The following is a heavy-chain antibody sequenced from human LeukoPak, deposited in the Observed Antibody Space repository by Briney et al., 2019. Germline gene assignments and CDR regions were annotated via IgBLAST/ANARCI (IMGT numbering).Heavy chain of an antibody. J-gene: IGHJ4*02. CDR3: ARDRGLRDLSFDY. V-gene: IGHV3-30*02. CDR2: IRYDGSNK. CDR1: GFTFDDYG. Sequence: GGSLRLSCAASGFTFDDYGMRWVRQAPGKGLEWVAFIRYDGSNKYYADSVKGRFTISRDNSKNTLYLQMNSLRAEDSAVYYCARDRGLRDLSFDYWGQGTLVTVSS. D-gene: IGHD4-17*01.